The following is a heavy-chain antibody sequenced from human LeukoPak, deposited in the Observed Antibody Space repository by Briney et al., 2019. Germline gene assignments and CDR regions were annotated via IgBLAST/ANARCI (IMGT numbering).Heavy chain of an antibody. D-gene: IGHD3/OR15-3a*01. V-gene: IGHV3-30*01. CDR3: ARERGLNWFDP. J-gene: IGHJ5*02. Sequence: GRSLRLSCAASGFTFSSYAMHWVRQAPGKGLEWVAVISYDGSNKYYADSVKDRFTISKDNSKNQLYLQMNSLRAEDTAVYYCARERGLNWFDPWGQGTLVTVSS. CDR2: ISYDGSNK. CDR1: GFTFSSYA.